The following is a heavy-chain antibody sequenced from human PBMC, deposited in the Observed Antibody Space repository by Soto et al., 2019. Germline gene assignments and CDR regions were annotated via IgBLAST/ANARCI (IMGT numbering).Heavy chain of an antibody. D-gene: IGHD1-26*01. CDR2: ISYTGSA. V-gene: IGHV4-30-4*01. Sequence: SETLSLTCTVSGGSFGSSVYFWSWIRQPPGKGLEWIGFISYTGSAYYNPSLKSRAAISVDTSKNQFSLKLTSVTAADAAVYYCAPWGASGGSYYFEYWGRGALVTVSS. CDR3: APWGASGGSYYFEY. J-gene: IGHJ4*02. CDR1: GGSFGSSVYF.